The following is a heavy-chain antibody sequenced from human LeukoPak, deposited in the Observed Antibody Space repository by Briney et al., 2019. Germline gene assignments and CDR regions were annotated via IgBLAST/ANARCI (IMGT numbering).Heavy chain of an antibody. J-gene: IGHJ6*03. CDR3: ARAARWPDPYYYYMDV. V-gene: IGHV3-7*01. D-gene: IGHD5-24*01. CDR1: GFTFSSYA. CDR2: IKQDGSEK. Sequence: PGGSLRLSCAASGFTFSSYAMSWVRQAPGKGLEWVANIKQDGSEKYYVDSVKGRFTISRDNAKNSLYLQMNSLRAEDTAVYYCARAARWPDPYYYYMDVWGKGTTVTVSS.